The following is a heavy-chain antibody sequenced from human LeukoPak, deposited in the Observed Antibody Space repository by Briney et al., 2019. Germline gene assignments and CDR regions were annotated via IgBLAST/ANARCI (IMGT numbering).Heavy chain of an antibody. D-gene: IGHD2-15*01. CDR1: GGSISSGGYY. V-gene: IGHV4-30-2*01. Sequence: SETLSLTCTVSGGSISSGGYYWSWIRQPPGKGLEWIGYIYHSGSTYYNPSLKSRVTISVDRSKNQFSLKLSSVTAADTAVYYCAREATSYCSGGSCYEDPYYYYYMDVWGKGTTVTVSS. CDR3: AREATSYCSGGSCYEDPYYYYYMDV. CDR2: IYHSGST. J-gene: IGHJ6*03.